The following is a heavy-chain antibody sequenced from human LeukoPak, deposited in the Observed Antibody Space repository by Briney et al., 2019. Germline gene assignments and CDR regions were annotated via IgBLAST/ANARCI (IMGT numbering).Heavy chain of an antibody. Sequence: GSLRLSCAASGFTFSSYGMHWVRQAPGKGLEWVAVISYDGSNKYYADSVKGRFASSRDNSKNTLYLQMNSLRAEDTAVYYCAKATTVVNLRYYYYGMDVWGQGTTVTVSS. V-gene: IGHV3-30*18. CDR3: AKATTVVNLRYYYYGMDV. J-gene: IGHJ6*02. CDR2: ISYDGSNK. D-gene: IGHD4-23*01. CDR1: GFTFSSYG.